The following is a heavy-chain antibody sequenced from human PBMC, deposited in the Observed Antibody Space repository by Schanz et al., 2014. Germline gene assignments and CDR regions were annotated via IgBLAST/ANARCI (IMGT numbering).Heavy chain of an antibody. V-gene: IGHV3-11*01. CDR2: ISRDGTTS. Sequence: VQLVESGGNLVQPGGSLSLSCAASGFTVSNNYMNWIRQAPGKGLEWLSYISRDGTTSYYADSVKGRFTISRDNAKNSLYLEMTSLRGEDTAVYYCARENLNWEAFDIWGQGTVVTVSS. J-gene: IGHJ3*02. CDR1: GFTVSNNY. D-gene: IGHD7-27*01. CDR3: ARENLNWEAFDI.